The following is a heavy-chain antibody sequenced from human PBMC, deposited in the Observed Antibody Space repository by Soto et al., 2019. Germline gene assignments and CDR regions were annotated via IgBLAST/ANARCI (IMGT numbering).Heavy chain of an antibody. CDR3: ANTYGGNSFGLDP. D-gene: IGHD4-17*01. CDR2: IYYSGSI. J-gene: IGHJ5*02. V-gene: IGHV4-61*08. CDR1: GGSISSGGYC. Sequence: SETLSHTCAVSGGSISSGGYCWSWIRKPPGKGLEWIGHIYYSGSIKYNPSLKSRVTISVDTSKNQFSLRLTSVTAADAAVYYCANTYGGNSFGLDPWGQGTLVTVSS.